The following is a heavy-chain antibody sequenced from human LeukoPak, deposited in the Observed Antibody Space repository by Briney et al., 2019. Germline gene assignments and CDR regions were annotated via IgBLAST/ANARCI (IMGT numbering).Heavy chain of an antibody. CDR1: GFTFSSYS. Sequence: GGSLRLSCPASGFTFSSYSMNWVRQAPGKGLEWVPSISSSSSYIYYADSVKGRFTISRDNAKNSLYLQMNSLRAEDTAVYYCARVNGASDYYYYYMDVWGKGTTVTVSS. D-gene: IGHD1-1*01. CDR3: ARVNGASDYYYYYMDV. V-gene: IGHV3-21*01. CDR2: ISSSSSYI. J-gene: IGHJ6*03.